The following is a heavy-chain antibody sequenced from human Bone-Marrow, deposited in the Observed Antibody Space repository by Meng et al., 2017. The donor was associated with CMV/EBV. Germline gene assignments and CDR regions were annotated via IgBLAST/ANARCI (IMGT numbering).Heavy chain of an antibody. CDR1: GGSISSYY. D-gene: IGHD2-15*01. V-gene: IGHV4-59*01. CDR3: ARLGRHCSGGSCYFGWFDP. CDR2: IYYSGST. Sequence: SETLSLTCTVPGGSISSYYWSWIRQPPGKGLEWIGYIYYSGSTNYNPSLKSRVTISVDTSKNQFSLKLRSVTAADTAVYYCARLGRHCSGGSCYFGWFDPWGQGTLVTVSS. J-gene: IGHJ5*02.